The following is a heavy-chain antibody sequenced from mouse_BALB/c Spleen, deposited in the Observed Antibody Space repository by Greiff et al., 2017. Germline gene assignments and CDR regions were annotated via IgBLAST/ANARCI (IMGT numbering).Heavy chain of an antibody. J-gene: IGHJ4*01. CDR2: ISSGGST. D-gene: IGHD2-12*01. Sequence: EVMLVESGGGLVKPGGSLKLSCAASGFTFSSYAMSWVRQTPEKRLEWVASISSGGSTYYPDSVKGRFTISRDNARNILYLQMSSLRSEDTAMYYCARERGYDVDYYAMDYWGQGTSVTVSS. V-gene: IGHV5-6-5*01. CDR3: ARERGYDVDYYAMDY. CDR1: GFTFSSYA.